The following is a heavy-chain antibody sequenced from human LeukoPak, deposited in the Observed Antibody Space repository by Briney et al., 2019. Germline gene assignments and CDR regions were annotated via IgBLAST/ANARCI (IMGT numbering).Heavy chain of an antibody. D-gene: IGHD3-22*01. Sequence: QPGGSLRLSCAASGFTFSAYSMNWVRQAPGKGLEWVSYITGSSSTIYYADSVKGRFTISRDNAKNSLYLRMNSLRDEDTAVFCCARDASYYDSSGYSSYWGQGTLVTVSS. V-gene: IGHV3-48*02. J-gene: IGHJ4*02. CDR3: ARDASYYDSSGYSSY. CDR1: GFTFSAYS. CDR2: ITGSSSTI.